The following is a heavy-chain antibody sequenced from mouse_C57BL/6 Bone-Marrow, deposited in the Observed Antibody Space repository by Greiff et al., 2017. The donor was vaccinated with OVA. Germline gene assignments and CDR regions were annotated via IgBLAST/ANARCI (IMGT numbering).Heavy chain of an antibody. D-gene: IGHD1-1*01. CDR1: GYTFTNYW. CDR3: ARHGIWYFDV. J-gene: IGHJ1*03. CDR2: IYPGGGYT. Sequence: VMLVESGAELVRPGTSVKMSCKASGYTFTNYWIGWAKQRPGHGLEWIGDIYPGGGYTNYNEKFKGKATLTADKSSSTAYMQFSSLTSEDSAIYYCARHGIWYFDVWGTGTTVTVSS. V-gene: IGHV1-63*01.